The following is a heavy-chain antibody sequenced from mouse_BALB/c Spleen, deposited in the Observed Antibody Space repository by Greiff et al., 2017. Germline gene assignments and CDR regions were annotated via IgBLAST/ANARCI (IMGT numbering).Heavy chain of an antibody. CDR1: GFDFSRYW. J-gene: IGHJ4*01. D-gene: IGHD2-10*01. CDR3: ARRGAYYGNYGYAMDY. Sequence: EVQLQESGGGLVQPGGSLKLSCAASGFDFSRYWMSWVRQAPGKGLEWIGEINPDSSTINYTPSLKDKFIISRDNAKNTLYLQMSKVRSEDTALYYCARRGAYYGNYGYAMDYWGQGTSVTVSS. CDR2: INPDSSTI. V-gene: IGHV4-1*02.